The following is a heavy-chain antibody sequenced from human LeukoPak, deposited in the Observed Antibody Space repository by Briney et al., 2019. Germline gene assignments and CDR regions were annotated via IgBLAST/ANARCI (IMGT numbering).Heavy chain of an antibody. Sequence: PSETLSLTCTVSGGSISDYYWNWIRQPPGKGLEWIGYIYYSGSTTYNPSLKGRVTMSVDTAKNQSSLKLGSVTAADTAVYYCARGDFCSSTNCYLRPMDVWGKGTTVTVSS. D-gene: IGHD2-2*01. V-gene: IGHV4-59*01. J-gene: IGHJ6*03. CDR2: IYYSGST. CDR1: GGSISDYY. CDR3: ARGDFCSSTNCYLRPMDV.